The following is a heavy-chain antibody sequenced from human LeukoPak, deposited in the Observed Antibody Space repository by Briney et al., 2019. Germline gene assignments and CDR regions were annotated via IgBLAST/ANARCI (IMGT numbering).Heavy chain of an antibody. Sequence: SETLSLTCTVSGGSISSYYWSWIRQPPGKGLEWIGYIYYSGSTNYNPSLKSRVTISVDTSKNQFSLKLSSVTAADTAVYYCAVYSSGWDGEYFQHWGQGTLVTVSS. J-gene: IGHJ1*01. V-gene: IGHV4-59*08. D-gene: IGHD6-19*01. CDR3: AVYSSGWDGEYFQH. CDR1: GGSISSYY. CDR2: IYYSGST.